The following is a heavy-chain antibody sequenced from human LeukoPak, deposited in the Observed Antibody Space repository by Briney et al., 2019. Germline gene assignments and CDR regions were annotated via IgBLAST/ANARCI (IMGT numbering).Heavy chain of an antibody. D-gene: IGHD2-21*01. Sequence: ASVKVSCKASGYTFTGYYMYWVRQAPGQGLEWMGWTNPNSGGTNYAQRFQGRVTMTRDTSISTAYMELSRLRSDDTAVYYCARDGLAYCGGDCFSSWGQGTLVTVSS. CDR1: GYTFTGYY. J-gene: IGHJ4*02. CDR3: ARDGLAYCGGDCFSS. V-gene: IGHV1-2*02. CDR2: TNPNSGGT.